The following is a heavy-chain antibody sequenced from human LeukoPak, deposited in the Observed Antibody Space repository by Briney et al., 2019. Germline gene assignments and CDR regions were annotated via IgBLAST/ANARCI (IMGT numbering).Heavy chain of an antibody. D-gene: IGHD5-12*01. CDR2: ISSNGGST. CDR1: GFTFSRYA. CDR3: ARVSGYSGYADSGMDV. V-gene: IGHV3-64D*09. Sequence: PGGSLRLSCSVSGFTFSRYAMHWVRQTPGKGLEHVSGISSNGGSTYYADSVKGRFTISRDNSKNTLYLQMSSLRAEDTAVYYCARVSGYSGYADSGMDVWGQGTTVTVSS. J-gene: IGHJ6*02.